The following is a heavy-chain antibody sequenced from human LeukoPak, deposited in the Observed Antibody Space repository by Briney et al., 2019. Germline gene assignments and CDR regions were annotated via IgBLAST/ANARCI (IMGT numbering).Heavy chain of an antibody. Sequence: GGSLRLSCAASGFTFSNYWMTWVRQGPRKGLEWVANIKKDGSEKYYVDSLKGRFTISRDNAKNSLYLQMSSLRAEDTAVYYCTRGGYSSSWFWIDWGKGTLVTVSS. V-gene: IGHV3-7*04. D-gene: IGHD6-13*01. J-gene: IGHJ4*02. CDR3: TRGGYSSSWFWID. CDR2: IKKDGSEK. CDR1: GFTFSNYW.